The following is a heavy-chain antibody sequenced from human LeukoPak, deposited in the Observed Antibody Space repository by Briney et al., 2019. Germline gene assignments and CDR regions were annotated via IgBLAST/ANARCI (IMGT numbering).Heavy chain of an antibody. Sequence: ASVKVSCKVSGYTLTELSMHWVRQAPGKGLEWMGGFDPEDGETIYAQKFQGRVTMTEDTSTDTAYMELSSLRSEDTAVYYCARVGGQLGWFDPWGQGTLVTVSS. D-gene: IGHD6-13*01. CDR1: GYTLTELS. V-gene: IGHV1-24*01. CDR2: FDPEDGET. CDR3: ARVGGQLGWFDP. J-gene: IGHJ5*02.